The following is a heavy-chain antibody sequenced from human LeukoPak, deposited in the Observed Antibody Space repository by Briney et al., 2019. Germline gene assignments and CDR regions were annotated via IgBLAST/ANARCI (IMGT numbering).Heavy chain of an antibody. V-gene: IGHV3-48*03. CDR2: ISSSGGTI. CDR1: GFTFSNYE. CDR3: ASRPPPSRGPYDY. Sequence: GGSLRLSCAASGFTFSNYEMNWVRQAPGKGLECVSYISSSGGTIYYADSVKGRFTISRDNAKNSLYLQMHSLRAEDTAVYYCASRPPPSRGPYDYWGQGTLVTVS. D-gene: IGHD3-10*01. J-gene: IGHJ4*02.